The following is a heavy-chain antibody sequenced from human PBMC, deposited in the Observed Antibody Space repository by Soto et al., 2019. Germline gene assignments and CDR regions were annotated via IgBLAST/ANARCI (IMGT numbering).Heavy chain of an antibody. CDR2: IFYSGLT. CDR1: GGSISNVDYY. J-gene: IGHJ4*02. V-gene: IGHV4-30-4*01. D-gene: IGHD5-18*01. CDR3: ARIQRDTAMGHCDY. Sequence: SETLSLTCTVSGGSISNVDYYWSWIRQPPGKGLEWIGYIFYSGLTDYNPSLKSRVTISVNTSKNQFSLKVNSVTAADTAVYDCARIQRDTAMGHCDYCGQVTPVTVSS.